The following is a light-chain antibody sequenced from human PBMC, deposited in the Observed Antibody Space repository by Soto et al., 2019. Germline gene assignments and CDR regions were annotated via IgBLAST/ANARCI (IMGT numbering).Light chain of an antibody. V-gene: IGKV3-11*01. CDR2: DTS. Sequence: DIVLTQSPANMSLSPGERATLSCRASQSVINYFAWYQQKPGQAPRLLIYDTSNRATGIPARFSGSGSGTDFTLIISSLEPEDFAVYYCQQRSNWPITFGQGTRLEIK. CDR1: QSVINY. CDR3: QQRSNWPIT. J-gene: IGKJ5*01.